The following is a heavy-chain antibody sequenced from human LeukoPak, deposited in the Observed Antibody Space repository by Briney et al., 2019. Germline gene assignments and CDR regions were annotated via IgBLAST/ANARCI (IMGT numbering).Heavy chain of an antibody. D-gene: IGHD5-12*01. CDR2: IYTSGST. CDR3: ARGLGYRGYSGYDPSGLEY. V-gene: IGHV4-4*07. J-gene: IGHJ4*02. CDR1: GGPISSYY. Sequence: PSETLSLTCTVSGGPISSYYWSWIRQPAGKGLEWIGRIYTSGSTNYNPSLKSRVTMSVDTSKNQFSLKLSSVTAADTAVYYCARGLGYRGYSGYDPSGLEYWGQGTLVTVSS.